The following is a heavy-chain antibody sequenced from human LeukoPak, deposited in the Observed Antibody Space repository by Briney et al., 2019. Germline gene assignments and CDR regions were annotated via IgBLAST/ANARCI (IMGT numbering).Heavy chain of an antibody. CDR1: GGSISSYY. D-gene: IGHD5-18*01. Sequence: SETLSLTCTVSGGSISSYYWSWIRQPPGKGLEWIGYIYYSGSTNYNPSLKSRVTISVDTSKNQFSLKLSSVTAADTAVYYCARGSGYSYGRPSSFDYWGQGTLVTVSS. CDR3: ARGSGYSYGRPSSFDY. J-gene: IGHJ4*02. CDR2: IYYSGST. V-gene: IGHV4-59*01.